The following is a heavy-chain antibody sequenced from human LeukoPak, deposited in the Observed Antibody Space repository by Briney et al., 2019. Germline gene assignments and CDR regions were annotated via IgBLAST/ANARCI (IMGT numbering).Heavy chain of an antibody. V-gene: IGHV1-69*01. Sequence: GSSVKVSCKASGGTFSSYAISWVRQAPGQGLEWMGGIIPIFGTANYAQKFQGRVTITADESTSTAYMELSSLRSEDTAVYYCARDRNLWGSLASRPADYWGQGTLVTVSS. D-gene: IGHD3-16*01. CDR3: ARDRNLWGSLASRPADY. CDR2: IIPIFGTA. J-gene: IGHJ4*02. CDR1: GGTFSSYA.